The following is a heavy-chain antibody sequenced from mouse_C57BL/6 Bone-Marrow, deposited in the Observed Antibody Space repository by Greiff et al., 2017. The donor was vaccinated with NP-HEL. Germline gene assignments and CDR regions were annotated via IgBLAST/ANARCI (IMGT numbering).Heavy chain of an antibody. CDR1: GYSFTGYY. D-gene: IGHD2-4*01. Sequence: VQLQQSGPELVKPGASVKISCKASGYSFTGYYMHWVKQSHGNILDWIGYIYPYNGVSSYNQKFKGQATLTVDKSSSTAYMELRSLTSEDSAVYYCARSFYDYDGGRTYWYFDVWGTGTTVTVSS. CDR2: IYPYNGVS. V-gene: IGHV1-31*01. CDR3: ARSFYDYDGGRTYWYFDV. J-gene: IGHJ1*03.